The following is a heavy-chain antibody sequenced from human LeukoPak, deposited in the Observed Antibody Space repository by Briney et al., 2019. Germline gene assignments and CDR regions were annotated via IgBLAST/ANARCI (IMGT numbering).Heavy chain of an antibody. CDR2: IKQDGSEK. V-gene: IGHV3-7*01. CDR1: GFTFSSYW. CDR3: AREYGDYYYMDV. D-gene: IGHD4-17*01. Sequence: GGSLRLSCGASGFTFSSYWMSWVRQAPGKGLEWVANIKQDGSEKYYVDSVKGRFTISRDNAKNSLYLQMNSLRAEDTAVYYCAREYGDYYYMDVWGKGTTVTVSS. J-gene: IGHJ6*03.